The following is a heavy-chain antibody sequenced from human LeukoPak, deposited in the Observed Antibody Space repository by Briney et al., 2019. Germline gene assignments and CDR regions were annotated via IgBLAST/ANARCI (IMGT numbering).Heavy chain of an antibody. CDR3: ARGVPEYYDFWSGYFYYFDY. CDR1: GGSISSGSYF. CDR2: INYRGST. D-gene: IGHD3-3*01. V-gene: IGHV4-39*07. J-gene: IGHJ4*02. Sequence: PSETLSLTCTVSGGSISSGSYFWIWIRQPPGMGLGWIGSINYRGSTYYNPSLKSRVTISVDTSKNQFSLKLTSVTAADTAVYYCARGVPEYYDFWSGYFYYFDYWGQGTLVTVSS.